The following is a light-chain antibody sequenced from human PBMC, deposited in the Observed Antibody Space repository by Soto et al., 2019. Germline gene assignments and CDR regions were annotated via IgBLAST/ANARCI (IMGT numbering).Light chain of an antibody. CDR2: KAS. V-gene: IGKV1-5*03. Sequence: DIQMTQSPSTLSASVGDRVTITCRASQSIGSWLAWHQQEPGKAPKLLIYKASSLESGVPSRFSGSGSGTEFTLSISSLQPDDSATYYCQQYDSYPLTFGGGTKVEIK. J-gene: IGKJ4*01. CDR1: QSIGSW. CDR3: QQYDSYPLT.